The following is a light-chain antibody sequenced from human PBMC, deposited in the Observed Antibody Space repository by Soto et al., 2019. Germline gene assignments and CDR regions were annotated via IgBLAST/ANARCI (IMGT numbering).Light chain of an antibody. CDR3: AAWDDSLNGYV. CDR2: SSD. J-gene: IGLJ1*01. Sequence: QSVLTQPPSASGTPGQRVTISCSGSRSNIGNNPVSWYRQLPGTAPKLLIYSSDEWPSGVPDRFSGSKSGTSASLAISGFQSEDEADYYCAAWDDSLNGYVFGTGTKLTVL. V-gene: IGLV1-44*01. CDR1: RSNIGNNP.